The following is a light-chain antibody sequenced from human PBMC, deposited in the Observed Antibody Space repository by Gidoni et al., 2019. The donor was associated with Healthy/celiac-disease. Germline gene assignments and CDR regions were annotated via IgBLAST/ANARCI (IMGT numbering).Light chain of an antibody. CDR1: QSVSSN. V-gene: IGKV3-15*01. CDR3: QQYNNWAFT. CDR2: GAS. Sequence: EIVMTQSPATLSVSPGERATLSCRASQSVSSNLAWYQQKPGQAPRLLIYGASTRATGIPARFSGSGSGTEFTLTISSLQSEDFAVYYCQQYNNWAFTFGPXTKVDIK. J-gene: IGKJ3*01.